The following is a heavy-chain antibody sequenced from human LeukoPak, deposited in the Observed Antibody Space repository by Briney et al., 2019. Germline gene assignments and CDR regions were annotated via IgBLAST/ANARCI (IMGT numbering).Heavy chain of an antibody. D-gene: IGHD1-1*01. Sequence: PGGSLRLSCAASGFTFSSYAMHWVRQAPGKGLEWVAVISYDGSNKYYADSVKGRFTISRDNSKNTLYLQMNSLRAEDTAVYYCAKGAFRDDAYFDYWGQGTLVSVSS. CDR1: GFTFSSYA. CDR2: ISYDGSNK. CDR3: AKGAFRDDAYFDY. J-gene: IGHJ4*02. V-gene: IGHV3-30-3*01.